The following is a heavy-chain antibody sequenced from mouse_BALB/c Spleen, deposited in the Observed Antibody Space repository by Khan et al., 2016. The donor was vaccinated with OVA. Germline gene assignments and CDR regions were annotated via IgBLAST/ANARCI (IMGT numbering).Heavy chain of an antibody. Sequence: QVQLKESGAELVRPGASVTLSCKTSGYIFTSYWIHWVKQRSGQGLEWIARIYPGTDNTYYNEKLTDKATLTADKSSSTAYLQLNSLKSEDSAVYFCAIEDALYYVDYWGQGTTLTVSS. V-gene: IGHV1-76*01. CDR1: GYIFTSYW. J-gene: IGHJ2*01. CDR3: AIEDALYYVDY. D-gene: IGHD1-1*01. CDR2: IYPGTDNT.